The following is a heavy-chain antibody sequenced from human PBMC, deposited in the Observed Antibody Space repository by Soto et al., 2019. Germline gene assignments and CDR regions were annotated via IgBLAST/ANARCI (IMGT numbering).Heavy chain of an antibody. CDR2: RYDDAST. J-gene: IGHJ4*02. CDR1: GDSIRNRNYY. Sequence: QLQLQESGPGLVKPSETLSLSCSVSGDSIRNRNYYWAWIRQPPGKGLEWIVSRYDDASTFYNPSLERRVTISIDTSKKQLSLKVTSVTDADTAVYYCARGIYLRPSGYYLDFWGQGTLVTVSS. D-gene: IGHD3-22*01. CDR3: ARGIYLRPSGYYLDF. V-gene: IGHV4-39*01.